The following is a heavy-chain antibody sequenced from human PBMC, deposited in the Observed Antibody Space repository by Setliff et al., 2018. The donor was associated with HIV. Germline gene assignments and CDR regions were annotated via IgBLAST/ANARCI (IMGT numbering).Heavy chain of an antibody. Sequence: SETLSLTCTVSGASIRSRPYYWGWIRQPPGKGLEWIGSFYYSGSTSYTPSLKSRVTISGDTSKNQFSLKLSSVTPADTAVYYCARQGTTRWENYMGVWGKGTTVTVSS. J-gene: IGHJ6*03. CDR3: ARQGTTRWENYMGV. CDR1: GASIRSRPYY. D-gene: IGHD2-2*01. CDR2: FYYSGST. V-gene: IGHV4-39*01.